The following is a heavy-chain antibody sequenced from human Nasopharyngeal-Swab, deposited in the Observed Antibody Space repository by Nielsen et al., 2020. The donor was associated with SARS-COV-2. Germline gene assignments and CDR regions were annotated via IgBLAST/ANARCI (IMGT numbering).Heavy chain of an antibody. CDR2: ISGSGGST. J-gene: IGHJ6*03. D-gene: IGHD1-14*01. Sequence: WIRQPPGKGLEWVSAISGSGGSTYYADSVKGRFTISRDNSKNTLYLQMGSLRAEDMAVYYCARTPLGYYYYYMDVWGKGTTVTVSS. CDR3: ARTPLGYYYYYMDV. V-gene: IGHV3-23*01.